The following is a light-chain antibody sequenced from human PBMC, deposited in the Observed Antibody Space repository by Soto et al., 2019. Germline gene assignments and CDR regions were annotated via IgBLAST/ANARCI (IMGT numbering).Light chain of an antibody. V-gene: IGKV1-27*01. Sequence: DIQMPQSPSSLPASVGDRVTITCRASQSSNNYFAWYQQKRGKVPKLLIYAASTLQSGVPPRFSGSGSGTDSTITISSLQPDDVATYYWQKYNSAPLTCGGGTNVLIK. CDR3: QKYNSAPLT. CDR1: QSSNNY. CDR2: AAS. J-gene: IGKJ4*01.